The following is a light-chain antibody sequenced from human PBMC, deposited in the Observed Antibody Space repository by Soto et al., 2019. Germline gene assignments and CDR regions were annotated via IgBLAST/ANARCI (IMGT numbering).Light chain of an antibody. CDR3: QQYNSYPLT. V-gene: IGKV1-5*03. Sequence: IQMTQSPSSLSASVVDRVTITCRASQSISSWLAWYQQKPGKAPKLLIYKASSLESGVPSRFSGSGSGTEFTLTISSLQPDEFATYDGQQYNSYPLTFGGGTKVDIK. CDR1: QSISSW. J-gene: IGKJ4*01. CDR2: KAS.